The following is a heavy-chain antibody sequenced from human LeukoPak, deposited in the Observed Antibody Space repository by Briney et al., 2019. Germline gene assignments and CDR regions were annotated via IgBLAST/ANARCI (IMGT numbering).Heavy chain of an antibody. D-gene: IGHD3-10*02. CDR3: ANVRF. CDR1: GFTFSTFG. CDR2: ISSGSYI. J-gene: IGHJ4*02. V-gene: IGHV3-21*04. Sequence: GGSPRLSCAASGFTFSTFGMIWVRQAPGKGLEWVSSISSGSYIYYADAVKARFTISRDNSKNTLYLQMTSLRAEDTAVYYCANVRFWGQGTLVTVSS.